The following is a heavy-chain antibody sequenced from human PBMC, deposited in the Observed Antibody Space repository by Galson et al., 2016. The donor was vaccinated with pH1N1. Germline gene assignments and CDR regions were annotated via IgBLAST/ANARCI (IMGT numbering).Heavy chain of an antibody. Sequence: ETLSLTCTVSGGSISNSYWSWIRQPPGKGLEWIGYIYCSGSTNSNPSLTSRVTISIDASNNQFSLNLTSVTAADTAVYFCARVGKWGPLRRGFFDYWCQGLLVTVTS. V-gene: IGHV4-59*01. D-gene: IGHD7-27*01. CDR3: ARVGKWGPLRRGFFDY. J-gene: IGHJ4*02. CDR2: IYCSGST. CDR1: GGSISNSY.